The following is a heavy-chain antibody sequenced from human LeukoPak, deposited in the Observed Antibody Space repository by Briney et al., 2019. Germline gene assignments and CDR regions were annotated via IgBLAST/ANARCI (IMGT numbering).Heavy chain of an antibody. V-gene: IGHV1-2*02. J-gene: IGHJ4*02. CDR3: ARSSGSYFLVLSDY. D-gene: IGHD1-26*01. Sequence: GASVKVSCKASGYTFTGYYMHWVRQAPGQGLEWMGWINPNSGGTNYAQKFQGRVTMTRDTSISTAYMELSRLRSDDTAVYYCARSSGSYFLVLSDYWGQGTLVTVSS. CDR2: INPNSGGT. CDR1: GYTFTGYY.